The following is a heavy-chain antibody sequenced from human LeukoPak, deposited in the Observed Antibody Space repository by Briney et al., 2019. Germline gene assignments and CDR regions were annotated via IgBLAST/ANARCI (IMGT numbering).Heavy chain of an antibody. J-gene: IGHJ3*02. V-gene: IGHV3-30-3*01. Sequence: GGSLRLSCAASGFTFSSYAMHWVRQAPGKGLEWVAVISYDGSNKYYADSVKGRFTISRDNSKNTLYLQMNSLRAEDTAVYYCARRFVFGDYLGAFDIWGQGTMVTVSS. CDR2: ISYDGSNK. D-gene: IGHD4-17*01. CDR3: ARRFVFGDYLGAFDI. CDR1: GFTFSSYA.